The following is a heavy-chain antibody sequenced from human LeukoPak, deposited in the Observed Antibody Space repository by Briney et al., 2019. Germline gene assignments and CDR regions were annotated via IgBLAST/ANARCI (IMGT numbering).Heavy chain of an antibody. V-gene: IGHV3-64D*08. Sequence: GGSLRLPCSASGFTFNTYAMHWVRQAPGKGLEYVSAIDHSGDTTYYADSVKGRFTISRDNSKNTLYLQMSSLRTEDTAVYYCAPGKFDYWGQGTLVTVSS. CDR2: IDHSGDTT. CDR3: APGKFDY. J-gene: IGHJ4*02. CDR1: GFTFNTYA.